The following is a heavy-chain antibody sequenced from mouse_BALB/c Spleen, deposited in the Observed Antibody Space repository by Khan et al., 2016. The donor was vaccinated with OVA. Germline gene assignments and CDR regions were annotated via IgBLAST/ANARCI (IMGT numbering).Heavy chain of an antibody. Sequence: EVQLQESGPGLLKPSQSLSLTCIATGYSITSDYVWNWLRQLPGNKLEWMAYIGYSGSTTYNPSLRSRISFTRDTSMNQFFLQLTSLTTEDTATYYCASGRLLLRDPGYFDYWGQGTTLTVSS. CDR1: GYSITSDYV. J-gene: IGHJ2*01. D-gene: IGHD1-1*01. V-gene: IGHV3-2*02. CDR3: ASGRLLLRDPGYFDY. CDR2: IGYSGST.